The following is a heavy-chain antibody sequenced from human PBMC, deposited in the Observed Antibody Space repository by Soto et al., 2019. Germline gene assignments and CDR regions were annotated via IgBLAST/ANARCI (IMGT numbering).Heavy chain of an antibody. Sequence: EVQLVESGGGLVKPGGTLTLSSAASGFTFTNAWMNWVRQAPGKGLEWVGRSKTKIHGGTTDYDAAVLGRFNISRDDSKNNLYLQMNKLKTEDTAVYCGAAEQDVAFNVWGQGTVVTVS. V-gene: IGHV3-15*07. CDR1: GFTFTNAW. CDR2: SKTKIHGGTT. J-gene: IGHJ3*01. CDR3: AAEQDVAFNV.